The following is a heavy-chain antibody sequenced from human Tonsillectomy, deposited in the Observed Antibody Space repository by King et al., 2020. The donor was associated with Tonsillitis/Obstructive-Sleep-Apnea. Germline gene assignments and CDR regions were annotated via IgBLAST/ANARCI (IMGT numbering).Heavy chain of an antibody. CDR1: GGSISSYY. D-gene: IGHD3-10*01. Sequence: QLQESGPGLVKPSETLSLTCTVSGGSISSYYWTWIRQPPGKRLEWIGYIYYSGSTNYNPSLKSRVTMSLDPSKNQLSLKLNSVTAADTAVYYCARDDITMVQGIIITAGLDYWGQGTLVTVSS. CDR2: IYYSGST. CDR3: ARDDITMVQGIIITAGLDY. J-gene: IGHJ4*02. V-gene: IGHV4-59*01.